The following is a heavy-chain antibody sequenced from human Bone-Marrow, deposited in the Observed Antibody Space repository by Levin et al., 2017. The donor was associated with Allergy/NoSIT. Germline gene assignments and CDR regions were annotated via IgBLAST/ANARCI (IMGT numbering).Heavy chain of an antibody. CDR3: ARDLAAWDY. J-gene: IGHJ4*02. V-gene: IGHV3-7*01. CDR2: INPDGSEK. CDR1: GFTFTNYW. Sequence: RGESLKISCAVSGFTFTNYWMSWVRQAPGRGLEWLANINPDGSEKYSVDSVTGRFTISRDNAKNSLYLQMNSLRVEDTALYYCARDLAAWDYWGQGTLVTVSS.